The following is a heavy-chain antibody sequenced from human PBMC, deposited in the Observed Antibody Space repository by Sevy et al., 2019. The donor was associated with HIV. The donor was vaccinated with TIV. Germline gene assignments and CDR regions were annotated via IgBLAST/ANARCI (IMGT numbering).Heavy chain of an antibody. J-gene: IGHJ4*02. D-gene: IGHD3-22*01. CDR1: GYTFTGYY. CDR3: ARSYHLNYYDSSGYYSYFDY. V-gene: IGHV1-2*04. CDR2: INPNSGGT. Sequence: ASVKVSCKASGYTFTGYYMHWVRQAPGQGLEWMGWINPNSGGTNYAQKFQGWVTMTRDTSISKAYMELSRLRSDDTAVYYCARSYHLNYYDSSGYYSYFDYWGQGTLVTVSS.